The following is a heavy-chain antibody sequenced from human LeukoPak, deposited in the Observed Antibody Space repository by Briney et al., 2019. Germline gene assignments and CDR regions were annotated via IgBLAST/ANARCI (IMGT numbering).Heavy chain of an antibody. J-gene: IGHJ4*02. V-gene: IGHV3-21*01. CDR1: GFTFRSYS. CDR3: ASSGYNSDYFDF. D-gene: IGHD5-12*01. CDR2: ISSTSGYM. Sequence: PGGSLRLSCAASGFTFRSYSMNWVRQAPGKGLEWVSSISSTSGYMYYADSVKGRFSISRDNAKNSLFLEMNSLRAEDTADYYCASSGYNSDYFDFWGQGTLVTVSS.